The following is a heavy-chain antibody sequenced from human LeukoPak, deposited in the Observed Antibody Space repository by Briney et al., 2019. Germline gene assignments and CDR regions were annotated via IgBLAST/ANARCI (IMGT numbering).Heavy chain of an antibody. CDR1: GVSITAYY. V-gene: IGHV4-4*07. D-gene: IGHD6-6*01. CDR3: ARHTYARPFDS. J-gene: IGHJ4*02. Sequence: SETLSLTCTVSGVSITAYYWSWIRQPAGKGLEWIGRISTSGTTNYNPSLKSRATISLDTSKNQFSLKVSSVTAADTAIYYCARHTYARPFDSWGQGTLVTVSS. CDR2: ISTSGTT.